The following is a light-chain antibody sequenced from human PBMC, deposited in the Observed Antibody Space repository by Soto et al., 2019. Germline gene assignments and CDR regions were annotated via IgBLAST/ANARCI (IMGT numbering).Light chain of an antibody. CDR1: SSDVGGYNY. V-gene: IGLV2-14*01. CDR2: DVS. CDR3: SSYTSSSTRV. J-gene: IGLJ1*01. Sequence: QSVLTQPASVSGSPGQSITISCTGTSSDVGGYNYVSWYQQHPGKAPKLMIYDVSNRLSGVSNRFSGSKSGNTASLTISGLQAEDEADYYCSSYTSSSTRVFVTGTKVTVL.